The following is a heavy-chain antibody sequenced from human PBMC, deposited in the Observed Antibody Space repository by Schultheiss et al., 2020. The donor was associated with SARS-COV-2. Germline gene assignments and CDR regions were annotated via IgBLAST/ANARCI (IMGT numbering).Heavy chain of an antibody. Sequence: SETLSLTCAVYGGSFSGYYWSWIRQPPGKGLEWIVEINHSGSTNYNPSLKSRVTISVDTSKNQFSLKLSSVTAADTAVYYCARGVGIWFGELSAPWFDYWGQGALVTVSS. CDR2: INHSGST. CDR1: GGSFSGYY. D-gene: IGHD3-10*01. CDR3: ARGVGIWFGELSAPWFDY. J-gene: IGHJ4*02. V-gene: IGHV4-34*01.